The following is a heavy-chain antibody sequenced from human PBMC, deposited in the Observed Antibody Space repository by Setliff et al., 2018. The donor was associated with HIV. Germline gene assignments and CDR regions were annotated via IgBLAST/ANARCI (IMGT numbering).Heavy chain of an antibody. CDR3: ARDSGRRNDAFDI. CDR2: IYHSGST. V-gene: IGHV4-38-2*02. D-gene: IGHD3-10*01. Sequence: SETLSLTCTVSGYSISSGYYWGWIRQPPGKGLEWIGSIYHSGSTYYNPSLKSRVTISVDTSKNQFSLKLSSVTAADTAVYYCARDSGRRNDAFDIWGQGTMVTVSS. J-gene: IGHJ3*02. CDR1: GYSISSGYY.